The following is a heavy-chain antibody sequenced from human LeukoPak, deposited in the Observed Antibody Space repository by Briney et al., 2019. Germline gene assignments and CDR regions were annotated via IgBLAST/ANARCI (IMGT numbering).Heavy chain of an antibody. CDR3: ARDGTYCSSTSCYPSLSWFDP. V-gene: IGHV1-2*02. J-gene: IGHJ5*02. CDR2: INPNSGGT. Sequence: ASVKVSCKASGYTFTSYGISWVRQAPGQGLEWMGWINPNSGGTNYAQKFQGRVTMTRDTSISTAYMELSRLRSDDTAVYYCARDGTYCSSTSCYPSLSWFDPWGQGTLVTVSS. D-gene: IGHD2-2*01. CDR1: GYTFTSYG.